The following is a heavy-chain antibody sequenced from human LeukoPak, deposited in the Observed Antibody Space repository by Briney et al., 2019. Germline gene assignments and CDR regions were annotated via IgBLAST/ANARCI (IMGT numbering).Heavy chain of an antibody. Sequence: SETLSLTCTVSGGSISSSSYYWGWIRQPPGKGLEWIGSIYYSGSTYYNPSLKSRVTISVDTSKNQSSLKLSSVTAADTAVYYCAAKTLFYSSSAGWFDPWGQGTLVTVSS. CDR3: AAKTLFYSSSAGWFDP. CDR1: GGSISSSSYY. CDR2: IYYSGST. V-gene: IGHV4-39*01. D-gene: IGHD6-6*01. J-gene: IGHJ5*02.